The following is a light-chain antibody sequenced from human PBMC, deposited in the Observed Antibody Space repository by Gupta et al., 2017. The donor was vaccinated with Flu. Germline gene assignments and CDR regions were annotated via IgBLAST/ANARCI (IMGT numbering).Light chain of an antibody. CDR1: EMQKKT. CDR2: DDS. J-gene: IGLJ3*02. Sequence: GQMARITCAGEEMQKKTVHWYQQKPGQCPVLVVYDDSERPSGIPERFSGSSSGTLVTLTISGVQAEDEADYYCLAADSSGSQGVFGGGTKLTVL. CDR3: LAADSSGSQGV. V-gene: IGLV3-16*01.